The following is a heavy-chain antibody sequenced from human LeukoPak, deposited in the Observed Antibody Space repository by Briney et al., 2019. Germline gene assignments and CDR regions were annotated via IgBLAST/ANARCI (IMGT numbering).Heavy chain of an antibody. Sequence: GGSLRLSCAASGFTFSSYGMHWVRQAPGKGLEWVAFIRYDGSNKYYADSVKGRFTISRDNSKNTLYLQMNSPRAEDTAVYYCAKDRPQYGDSPGYWGQGTLVTVSS. J-gene: IGHJ4*02. CDR1: GFTFSSYG. CDR3: AKDRPQYGDSPGY. CDR2: IRYDGSNK. V-gene: IGHV3-30*02. D-gene: IGHD4-17*01.